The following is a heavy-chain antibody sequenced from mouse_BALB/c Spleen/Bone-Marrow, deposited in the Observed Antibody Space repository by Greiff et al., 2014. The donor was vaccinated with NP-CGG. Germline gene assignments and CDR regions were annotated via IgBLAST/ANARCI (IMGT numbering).Heavy chain of an antibody. CDR1: GYTFTRYY. D-gene: IGHD1-1*01. CDR3: TRSNYGYWYFDV. J-gene: IGHJ1*01. CDR2: INPTNGGT. Sequence: VQLVESGAELVKPGASVKLSCKASGYTFTRYYMYWVKQRPGQGLEWIGEINPTNGGTNFNEKFKSKATLTVDKSSSTAYTQLSSLTSEDSAVYYCTRSNYGYWYFDVWGAGTTVTVSS. V-gene: IGHV1S81*02.